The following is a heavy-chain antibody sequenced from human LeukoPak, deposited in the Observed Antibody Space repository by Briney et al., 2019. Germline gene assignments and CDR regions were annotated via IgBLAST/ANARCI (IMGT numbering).Heavy chain of an antibody. J-gene: IGHJ4*02. V-gene: IGHV1-8*02. CDR3: ARGLLIAAAGYYY. Sequence: ASVKVSCKASGYTFTGYYMHWVRQAPGQGLEWMGWMNPNSGNTGYAQKFQGRVTMTRNTSISTAYMELSSLRSEDTAVYYCARGLLIAAAGYYYWGQGTLVTVSS. CDR1: GYTFTGYY. CDR2: MNPNSGNT. D-gene: IGHD6-13*01.